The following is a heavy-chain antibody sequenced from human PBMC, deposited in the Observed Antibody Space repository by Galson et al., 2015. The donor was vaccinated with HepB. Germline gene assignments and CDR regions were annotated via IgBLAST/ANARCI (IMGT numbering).Heavy chain of an antibody. CDR2: IIPIFGTA. D-gene: IGHD2-2*02. Sequence: SVKVSCKASGGTFSSYAISWVRQAPGQGLEWMGGIIPIFGTANYAQKFQGRVTITADESTSTAYMELSSLRSEDTAVYYCASGLLDCSSTSCYTGYFDYWGQGTLVTVSS. V-gene: IGHV1-69*13. J-gene: IGHJ4*02. CDR3: ASGLLDCSSTSCYTGYFDY. CDR1: GGTFSSYA.